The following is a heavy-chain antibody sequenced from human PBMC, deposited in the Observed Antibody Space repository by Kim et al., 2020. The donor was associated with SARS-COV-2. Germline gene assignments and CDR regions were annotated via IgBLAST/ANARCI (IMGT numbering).Heavy chain of an antibody. D-gene: IGHD6-19*01. J-gene: IGHJ4*02. V-gene: IGHV4-39*01. CDR1: GGSISSSSYY. CDR2: IYYSGST. Sequence: SETLSLTCTVSGGSISSSSYYWGWIRQPPGKGLEWIGSIYYSGSTNYNPSLKSRVTISVDTSKNQFSLKLSSVTAADTSVYYCATFPNSSGWPWFDYWGQGTLVTVSS. CDR3: ATFPNSSGWPWFDY.